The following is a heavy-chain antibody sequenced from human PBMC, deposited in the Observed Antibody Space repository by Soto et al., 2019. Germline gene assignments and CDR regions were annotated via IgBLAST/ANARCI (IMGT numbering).Heavy chain of an antibody. CDR2: IYYSGST. Sequence: SETLSLTCTVSGGSISSSSYYWGWIRQPPGKGLEWIGSIYYSGSTYYNPSLKSRVTISVDTSKNQFSLKLSSVTAADTAVYYCARHTPRRRQQLVHYYYYGMDVWGQGTTVTVSS. CDR3: ARHTPRRRQQLVHYYYYGMDV. D-gene: IGHD6-13*01. J-gene: IGHJ6*02. V-gene: IGHV4-39*01. CDR1: GGSISSSSYY.